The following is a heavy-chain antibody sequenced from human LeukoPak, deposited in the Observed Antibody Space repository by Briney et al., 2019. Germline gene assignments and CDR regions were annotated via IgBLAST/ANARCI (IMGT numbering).Heavy chain of an antibody. Sequence: GGSLRLSCAASGFTFSSSAMSWVRQAPGKGLEWVSVIYSGGSTYYADSVKGRFTISRDNSKNTLYLQMNSLRAEDTAVYYCAGWYIDYWGQGTLVTVSS. CDR2: IYSGGST. V-gene: IGHV3-66*01. J-gene: IGHJ4*02. D-gene: IGHD6-19*01. CDR1: GFTFSSSA. CDR3: AGWYIDY.